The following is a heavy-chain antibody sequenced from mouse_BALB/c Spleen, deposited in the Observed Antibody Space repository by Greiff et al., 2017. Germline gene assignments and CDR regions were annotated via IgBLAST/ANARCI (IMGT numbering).Heavy chain of an antibody. CDR3: ARKGGRAGYFDY. V-gene: IGHV5-12-1*01. D-gene: IGHD3-3*01. Sequence: EVHLVESGGGLVKPGGSLKLSCAASGFAFSSYDMSWVRQTPEKRLEWVAYISSGGGSTYYPDTVKGRFTISRDNAKNTLYLQMSSLKSEDTAMYYCARKGGRAGYFDYWGQGTTLTVSS. J-gene: IGHJ2*01. CDR1: GFAFSSYD. CDR2: ISSGGGST.